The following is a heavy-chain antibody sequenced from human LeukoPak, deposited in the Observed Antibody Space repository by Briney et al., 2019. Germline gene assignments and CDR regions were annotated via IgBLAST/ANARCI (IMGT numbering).Heavy chain of an antibody. CDR1: GYTFTTYA. V-gene: IGHV1-3*01. CDR2: INAGNGNT. CDR3: ARPDPLGYDAFDI. D-gene: IGHD1-26*01. Sequence: ASVKVSCKASGYTFTTYAIHWVRQAPGQRLEWMGWINAGNGNTKYSQKFQGRVTITRDTSTSTAYMELRSLRSDDTAVYYCARPDPLGYDAFDIWGQGTMVTVSS. J-gene: IGHJ3*02.